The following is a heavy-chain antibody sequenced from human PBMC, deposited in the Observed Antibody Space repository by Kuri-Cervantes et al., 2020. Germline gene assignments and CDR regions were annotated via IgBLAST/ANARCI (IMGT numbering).Heavy chain of an antibody. CDR3: AKDIGLDYYYSYGMDF. CDR1: GFTFGDYA. V-gene: IGHV3-9*01. Sequence: GGSLRLSCAASGFTFGDYAMHWVRQAPGKGLEWVSGISWNSCSIGYADSVKGRFTISRDNAKNSLYLQMNSLRAEDTALYYCAKDIGLDYYYSYGMDFWGQGTTVTVSS. J-gene: IGHJ6*02. CDR2: ISWNSCSI.